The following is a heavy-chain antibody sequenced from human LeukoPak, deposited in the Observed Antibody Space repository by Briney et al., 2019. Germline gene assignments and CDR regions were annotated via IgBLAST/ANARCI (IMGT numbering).Heavy chain of an antibody. V-gene: IGHV1-69*13. CDR3: ARAGSSFYDFWSGLDAFDI. CDR2: IIPIFGTA. J-gene: IGHJ3*02. CDR1: GGTFSSYA. Sequence: GASVKVSCKASGGTFSSYAISWVRQAPGQGLEWMGGIIPIFGTANYAQKFQGRVTITADESTSTAYMELSSLRSEDTAVYYCARAGSSFYDFWSGLDAFDIWGQGTMVTVSS. D-gene: IGHD3-3*01.